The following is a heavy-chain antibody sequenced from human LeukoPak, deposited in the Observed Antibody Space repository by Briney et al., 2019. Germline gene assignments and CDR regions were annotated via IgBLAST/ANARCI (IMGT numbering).Heavy chain of an antibody. Sequence: PGRSLRLSCAASGFTFSSYDMHWVRQAPGKGLEWVAVIWYDGSNKYYADSVKGRFTISRDNSKNTLYLQMNSLRAEDTAVYYCARGLGTTVTNEYYYDSSGYYDGGLDYWGQGALVTVSS. CDR1: GFTFSSYD. V-gene: IGHV3-33*01. D-gene: IGHD3-22*01. J-gene: IGHJ4*02. CDR2: IWYDGSNK. CDR3: ARGLGTTVTNEYYYDSSGYYDGGLDY.